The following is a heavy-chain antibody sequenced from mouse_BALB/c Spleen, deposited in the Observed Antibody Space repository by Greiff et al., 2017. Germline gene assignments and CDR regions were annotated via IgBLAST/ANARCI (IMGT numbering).Heavy chain of an antibody. D-gene: IGHD1-1*01. V-gene: IGHV1-7*01. CDR2: INPSTGYT. CDR1: GYTFTSYW. CDR3: AIYYGSREAMDY. Sequence: QVQLKQSGAELAKPGASVKMSCKASGYTFTSYWMHWVKQRPGQGLEWIGYINPSTGYTEYNQKFKDKATLTADKSSSTAYMQLSSLTSEDSAVYYCAIYYGSREAMDYWGQGTSVTVSS. J-gene: IGHJ4*01.